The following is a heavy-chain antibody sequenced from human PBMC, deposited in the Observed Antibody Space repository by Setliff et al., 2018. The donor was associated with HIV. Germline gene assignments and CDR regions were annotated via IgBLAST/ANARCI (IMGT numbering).Heavy chain of an antibody. CDR2: INHSGST. Sequence: KPSETLSLTCAGFGGSFRGYYWTWIRQPPGKGREWIGEINHSGSTDYNPSLKSRVTISVDPSKRQFSLKLSSVTAADTAVYYCARGLDYYGSGSSLPLGYWGQGTLVTVSS. D-gene: IGHD3-10*01. CDR3: ARGLDYYGSGSSLPLGY. V-gene: IGHV4-34*01. J-gene: IGHJ4*02. CDR1: GGSFRGYY.